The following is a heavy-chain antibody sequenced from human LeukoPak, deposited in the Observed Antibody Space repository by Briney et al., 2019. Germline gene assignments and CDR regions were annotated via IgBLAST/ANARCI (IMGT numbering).Heavy chain of an antibody. CDR3: AKEGDYDILTGYPRGMDY. CDR2: ISGSGGST. D-gene: IGHD3-9*01. V-gene: IGHV3-23*01. CDR1: GFTFDDYG. Sequence: AGGSPRLSCAASGFTFDDYGMSWVRQAPGKGLEWVSAISGSGGSTYYADSVKGRFTISRDNSKNTLYLQMNSLRAEDTAVYYCAKEGDYDILTGYPRGMDYWGQGTLVTVSS. J-gene: IGHJ4*02.